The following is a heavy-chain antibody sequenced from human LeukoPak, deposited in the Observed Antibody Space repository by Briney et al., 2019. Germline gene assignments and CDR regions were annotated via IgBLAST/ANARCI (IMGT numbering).Heavy chain of an antibody. D-gene: IGHD3-16*01. Sequence: GSLRLSCAASGFPFSRYAMSWVREAPARGPEWVSSLRGNGDTFYADSVKGRFTLSRDESKNTVYLHLNELRVEDTAVYYCAKASWVSTAVAVLWGQGTVVIVSS. CDR1: GFPFSRYA. V-gene: IGHV3-23*01. CDR3: AKASWVSTAVAVL. CDR2: LRGNGDT. J-gene: IGHJ4*02.